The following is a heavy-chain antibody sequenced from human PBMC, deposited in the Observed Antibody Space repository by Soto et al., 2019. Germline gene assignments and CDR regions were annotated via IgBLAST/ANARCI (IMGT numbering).Heavy chain of an antibody. CDR2: IFYNGNT. Sequence: PSETLSLTCSVSGGSISSSSFYWDWFRQTPGKGLEWIGSIFYNGNTFYNPSLKSRITISVDTSKNQFSLKLSSVTAADTAVYYCARHSTGYYYSWFDPWGQGTLVTVSS. J-gene: IGHJ5*02. CDR3: ARHSTGYYYSWFDP. D-gene: IGHD3-22*01. V-gene: IGHV4-39*01. CDR1: GGSISSSSFY.